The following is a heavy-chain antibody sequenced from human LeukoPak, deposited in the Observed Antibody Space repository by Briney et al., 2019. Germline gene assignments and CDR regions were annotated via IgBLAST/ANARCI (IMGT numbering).Heavy chain of an antibody. Sequence: GGSLSLSCAVSGFTFSSYSMQWVRHARGKGLEWVAVISYEGSNKFYADSGKGRYPISRDKSKNTLYLQMKRLRAEDTAVYYCARESITAYGSGIILGDYWGQGTLVTVSS. D-gene: IGHD3-10*01. J-gene: IGHJ4*02. V-gene: IGHV3-30*04. CDR3: ARESITAYGSGIILGDY. CDR2: ISYEGSNK. CDR1: GFTFSSYS.